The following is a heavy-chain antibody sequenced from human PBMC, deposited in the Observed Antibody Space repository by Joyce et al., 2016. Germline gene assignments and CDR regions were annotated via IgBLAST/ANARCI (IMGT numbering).Heavy chain of an antibody. CDR2: IYPGDSDT. CDR3: ARSTLPGYCSSTSCYSRYYFDY. Sequence: GKKPGESLKISCKDSGYSFTSYWIGWVRQMPGKGLEWMGIIYPGDSDTRYSPSFQGQVTISADKSISTAYLQWNSLKASDTAMYYCARSTLPGYCSSTSCYSRYYFDYWGQGTLVTVSS. V-gene: IGHV5-51*01. J-gene: IGHJ4*02. D-gene: IGHD2-2*02. CDR1: GYSFTSYW.